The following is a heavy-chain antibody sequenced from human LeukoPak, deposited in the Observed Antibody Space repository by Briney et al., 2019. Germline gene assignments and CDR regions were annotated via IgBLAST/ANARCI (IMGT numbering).Heavy chain of an antibody. J-gene: IGHJ3*02. Sequence: SETLSLTCTVSDSSISTYYYWGWLRQPPGKGLEVIGSIYQSGSTYYNPSLKSRVTISVDTSKNQFSLKVNSVSAADTAVYSCARDLLHRGYAFDIWGQGTMVTVSS. D-gene: IGHD5-12*01. CDR1: DSSISTYYY. CDR2: IYQSGST. V-gene: IGHV4-38-2*02. CDR3: ARDLLHRGYAFDI.